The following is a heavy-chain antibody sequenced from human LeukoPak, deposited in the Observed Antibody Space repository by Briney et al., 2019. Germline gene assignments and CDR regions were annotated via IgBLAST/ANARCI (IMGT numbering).Heavy chain of an antibody. J-gene: IGHJ4*02. CDR3: ARDLVRGVRSLFDY. D-gene: IGHD3-10*01. CDR2: IKQDGSEK. Sequence: PGGSLRLSCAASGFTFSSYEMNWVRQAPGKGLEWVANIKQDGSEKYYVDSVKGRFTISRDNAKNSLYLQMNSLRAEDTAVYYCARDLVRGVRSLFDYWGQGTLVTVSS. V-gene: IGHV3-7*01. CDR1: GFTFSSYE.